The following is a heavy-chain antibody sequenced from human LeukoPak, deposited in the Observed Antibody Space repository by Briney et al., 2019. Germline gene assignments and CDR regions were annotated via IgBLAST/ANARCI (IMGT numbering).Heavy chain of an antibody. J-gene: IGHJ6*03. CDR3: ARESLGYCSVSTCYYFYMDF. D-gene: IGHD2-15*01. Sequence: GGSLRLSCAASGFTFSSYSMNWVRQAPGKGLEWLSYISGSSSTIYDADSVKGRFTISRDNAKNSLYLQMNSLRAEDTAVYYCARESLGYCSVSTCYYFYMDFWGKGTTATVSS. CDR1: GFTFSSYS. CDR2: ISGSSSTI. V-gene: IGHV3-48*04.